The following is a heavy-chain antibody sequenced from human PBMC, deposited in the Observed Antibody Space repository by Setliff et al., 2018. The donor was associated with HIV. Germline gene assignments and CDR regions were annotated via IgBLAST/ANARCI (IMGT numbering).Heavy chain of an antibody. CDR2: IYYNGNT. V-gene: IGHV4-38-2*01. D-gene: IGHD3-3*01. Sequence: PSETLSLTCAVSGYSISSGYYWGWIRQPPGKGLEWIGSIYYNGNTYYNPSLKSRVTISVDTSKNQFSLKLSSVTAADTAVYYCATHVLQFLEWLSHFDYWGQGTQVTVSS. J-gene: IGHJ4*02. CDR3: ATHVLQFLEWLSHFDY. CDR1: GYSISSGYY.